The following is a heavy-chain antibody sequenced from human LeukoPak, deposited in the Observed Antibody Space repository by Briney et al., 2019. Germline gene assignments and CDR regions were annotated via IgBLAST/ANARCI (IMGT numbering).Heavy chain of an antibody. Sequence: ASVKVSCTASGYTFTSYYMHWVGQAPGQGLGWGGIINPSGGSTSYAQKFQGRVTMTRDLSTSTVYMQLSSLRSEDTAVYYCARDRGLRSPMDVCGEGTTVTVSS. V-gene: IGHV1-46*01. D-gene: IGHD3-16*01. CDR3: ARDRGLRSPMDV. CDR1: GYTFTSYY. CDR2: INPSGGST. J-gene: IGHJ6*03.